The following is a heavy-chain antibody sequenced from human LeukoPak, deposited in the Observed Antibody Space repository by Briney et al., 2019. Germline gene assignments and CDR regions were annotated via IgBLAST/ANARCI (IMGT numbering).Heavy chain of an antibody. CDR3: ARGRGDDYSVPYNYHYMDA. D-gene: IGHD3-16*01. V-gene: IGHV1-69*05. Sequence: SVKVSCKASGGTFSSYAISWVRQAPGQGLEWMGGIIPIFGASNYAQNFQGRVTMTTDESASTAYMELSSLRSEDTAVYYCARGRGDDYSVPYNYHYMDAWGKGTTVTVSS. CDR2: IIPIFGAS. CDR1: GGTFSSYA. J-gene: IGHJ6*03.